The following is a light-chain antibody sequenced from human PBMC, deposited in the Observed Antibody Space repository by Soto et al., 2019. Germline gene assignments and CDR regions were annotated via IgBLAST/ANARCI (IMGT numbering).Light chain of an antibody. J-gene: IGLJ1*01. Sequence: QSALTQPPSVSGAPGQRVTISCTGSSSNIGAGYDVHWYQQVPGTAPKLLIYGNNNRPSGVSSRFSASKSAYTASLTISGLQAEDEANYYCSSFTTSYFYVFGPGTKLTVL. CDR2: GNN. CDR1: SSNIGAGYD. CDR3: SSFTTSYFYV. V-gene: IGLV1-40*01.